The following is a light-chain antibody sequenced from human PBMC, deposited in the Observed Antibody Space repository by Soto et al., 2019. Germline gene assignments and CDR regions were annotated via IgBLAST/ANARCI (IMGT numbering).Light chain of an antibody. Sequence: QSVLTQPPSASGTPGQRVTISCSGSSSNIGSNTVNWYQQLPGTAPKLLIYSNNQRPSGVPDRFSGSKSGTSGSLAIRGLQSDDEADYYCAACDDSLNGPVVIGAGTQLTVL. V-gene: IGLV1-44*01. J-gene: IGLJ2*01. CDR3: AACDDSLNGPVV. CDR2: SNN. CDR1: SSNIGSNT.